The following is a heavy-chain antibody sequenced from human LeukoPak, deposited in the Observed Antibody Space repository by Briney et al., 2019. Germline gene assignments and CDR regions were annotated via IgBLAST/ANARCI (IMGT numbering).Heavy chain of an antibody. CDR3: AREYCSGIRCYWVDS. J-gene: IGHJ4*02. CDR1: GGSISTYN. D-gene: IGHD2-15*01. CDR2: IHASGST. Sequence: SETLSLTCTVSGGSISTYNWSWIRLPAVKGLDWIGRIHASGSTNFNPCLKSRVTMSVDTSENQFSLKLSSVTAADTAVYYCAREYCSGIRCYWVDSWGQGTLVTVSS. V-gene: IGHV4-4*07.